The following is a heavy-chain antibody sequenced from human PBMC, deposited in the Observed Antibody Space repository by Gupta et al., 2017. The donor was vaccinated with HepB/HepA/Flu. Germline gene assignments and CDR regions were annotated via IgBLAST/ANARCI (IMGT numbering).Heavy chain of an antibody. CDR3: AKAWGSGYYYYGMDV. Sequence: EVQLLESEGGLVQPGGSLRLSCAASGFTFNNYALTWVRQAPGKGLEWVSTITSSGGSTYYADSVKGRFTISRDNSKNTLYLQMNSLRAEDTAVYYCAKAWGSGYYYYGMDVWGQGTTVTVSS. D-gene: IGHD7-27*01. CDR2: ITSSGGST. CDR1: GFTFNNYA. J-gene: IGHJ6*02. V-gene: IGHV3-23*01.